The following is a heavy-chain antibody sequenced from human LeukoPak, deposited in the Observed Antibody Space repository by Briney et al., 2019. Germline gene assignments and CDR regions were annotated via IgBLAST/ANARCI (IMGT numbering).Heavy chain of an antibody. CDR2: IYTSGNT. Sequence: SETLSLTCAVSGDSISSYFWNWIRQPAGKGLEWIGRIYTSGNTNYSPSLRSRVIMSVDTSKNQFSLKLSSVTAADTAVYYCVRGGRAATDNYFDPWGQGTLVTVSS. V-gene: IGHV4-4*07. CDR1: GDSISSYF. D-gene: IGHD1-1*01. J-gene: IGHJ5*02. CDR3: VRGGRAATDNYFDP.